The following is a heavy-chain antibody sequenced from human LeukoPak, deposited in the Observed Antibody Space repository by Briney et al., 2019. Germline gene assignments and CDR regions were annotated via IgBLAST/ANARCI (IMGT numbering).Heavy chain of an antibody. Sequence: PGGSLRLSCAASRFRFTFSSYSMNWVRQAPGKGLEWVSSISSSSSYIYYADSVKGRFTISRDNAKNSLYLQMTSLRAEDTAVYYCARISAAHDAFDIWGQGTMVTVSS. CDR1: RFRFTFSSYS. V-gene: IGHV3-21*01. D-gene: IGHD6-25*01. CDR2: ISSSSSYI. J-gene: IGHJ3*02. CDR3: ARISAAHDAFDI.